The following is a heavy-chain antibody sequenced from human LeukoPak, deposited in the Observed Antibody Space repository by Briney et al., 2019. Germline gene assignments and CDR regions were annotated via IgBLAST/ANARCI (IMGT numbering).Heavy chain of an antibody. CDR3: ERASWDIVVVPAASSDYYYGMDV. J-gene: IGHJ6*02. D-gene: IGHD2-2*01. V-gene: IGHV3-11*01. Sequence: GGSLRPSCAASGFTFSDYYMSWIRQAPGKGLEWVSYISSSGSTIYYADSVKGRFTISRDNAKNSLYLQMNSLRAEDTAVYYCERASWDIVVVPAASSDYYYGMDVWGQGTTVTVSS. CDR1: GFTFSDYY. CDR2: ISSSGSTI.